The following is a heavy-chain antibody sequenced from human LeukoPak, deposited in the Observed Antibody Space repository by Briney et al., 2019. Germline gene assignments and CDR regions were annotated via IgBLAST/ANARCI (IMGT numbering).Heavy chain of an antibody. CDR3: AKAYYYGSGSFSIDY. J-gene: IGHJ4*02. CDR2: ISYDGSNK. D-gene: IGHD3-10*01. Sequence: GGSLRLSCAASGFTFSSYGMHWVRQAPGKGLEWVAVISYDGSNKYYADSVKGRFTISRDNSKNTLYLQMNSLRAEDTAVYYCAKAYYYGSGSFSIDYWGQGTLVTVSS. V-gene: IGHV3-30*18. CDR1: GFTFSSYG.